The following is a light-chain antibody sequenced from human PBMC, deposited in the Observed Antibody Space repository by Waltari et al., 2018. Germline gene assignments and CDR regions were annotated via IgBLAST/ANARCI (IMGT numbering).Light chain of an antibody. CDR3: QTWGMNIQV. CDR1: GESSAYT. J-gene: IGLJ3*02. Sequence: QLVLTQSPSASASLRASAKLTCTLTGESSAYTIAGHQLQPEKGPRYLMNVNSDGSHDKADGIPERFSGSSAGAERYLIISRLQSDDEADYFCQTWGMNIQVFGGGTRLTVL. CDR2: VNSDGSH. V-gene: IGLV4-69*01.